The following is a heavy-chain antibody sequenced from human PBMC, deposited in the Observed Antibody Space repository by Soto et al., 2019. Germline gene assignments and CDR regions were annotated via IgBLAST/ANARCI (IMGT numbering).Heavy chain of an antibody. CDR1: GFTFSSYS. D-gene: IGHD3-16*01. Sequence: EVQLVESGGGLVQPGGSLRLSCAASGFTFSSYSMNWVRQAPGKGLEWVSYISSSSSTIYYADSVKGRFTISRDNAKNSLYLQMNSLREEEPDVYYCARGGLSDYVWGSSMGGYWGQGTLVTVSS. V-gene: IGHV3-48*02. CDR3: ARGGLSDYVWGSSMGGY. J-gene: IGHJ4*02. CDR2: ISSSSSTI.